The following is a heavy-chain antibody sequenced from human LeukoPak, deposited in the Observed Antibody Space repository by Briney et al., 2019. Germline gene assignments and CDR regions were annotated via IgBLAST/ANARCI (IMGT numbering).Heavy chain of an antibody. J-gene: IGHJ6*03. CDR2: ISAYNGNT. Sequence: ASVKVSCKASGYTFTSYGISWVRQAPGQGLEWMGWISAYNGNTNYAQKLQGRVTMTTDTSTSTAYMELRSLRSDDTAVYYCARDYDILTGHNIAEYYYYMDAWGKGTTVTVSS. D-gene: IGHD3-9*01. V-gene: IGHV1-18*01. CDR1: GYTFTSYG. CDR3: ARDYDILTGHNIAEYYYYMDA.